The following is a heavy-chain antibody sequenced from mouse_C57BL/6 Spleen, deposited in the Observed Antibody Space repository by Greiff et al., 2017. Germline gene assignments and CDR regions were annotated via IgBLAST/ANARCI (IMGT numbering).Heavy chain of an antibody. CDR2: ISYDGSN. CDR1: GYSITSGYY. V-gene: IGHV3-6*01. Sequence: EVKLMESGPGLVKPSQSLSLTCSVTGYSITSGYYWNWIRQFPGNKLEWMGYISYDGSNNYNPSLKNLISITRDTSKNQFFLKLNSVTTEDTATYYCALDSSGYRAYWGQGTLVTVSA. J-gene: IGHJ3*01. D-gene: IGHD3-2*02. CDR3: ALDSSGYRAY.